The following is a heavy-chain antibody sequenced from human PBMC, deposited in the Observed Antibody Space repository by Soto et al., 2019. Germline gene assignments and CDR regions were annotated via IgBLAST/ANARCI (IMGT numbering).Heavy chain of an antibody. CDR1: GYTFTSYG. CDR3: ARETLDFWSRYRWFDP. CDR2: ISAYNGNT. Sequence: ASVKVSCKASGYTFTSYGISWVRQAPGQGLEWMGWISAYNGNTNYAQKLQGRVTMTTDTSTSTAYMELRSLRSDDTAVYYCARETLDFWSRYRWFDPWGQGTLVTVSS. D-gene: IGHD3-3*01. V-gene: IGHV1-18*01. J-gene: IGHJ5*02.